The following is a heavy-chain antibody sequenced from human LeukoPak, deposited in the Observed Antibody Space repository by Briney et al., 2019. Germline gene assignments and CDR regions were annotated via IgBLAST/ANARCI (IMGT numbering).Heavy chain of an antibody. CDR1: GYTFTGYY. Sequence: ASVKVSCKASGYTFTGYYMHWVRQAPGQGLEWMGRINPNSGGTNYAQKFQGWVTMTRDTSISTAYMELSRLRSDDTAVYYCARADSYGSGSYSYWFDPWGQGTLVTVSS. D-gene: IGHD3-10*01. CDR2: INPNSGGT. V-gene: IGHV1-2*04. J-gene: IGHJ5*02. CDR3: ARADSYGSGSYSYWFDP.